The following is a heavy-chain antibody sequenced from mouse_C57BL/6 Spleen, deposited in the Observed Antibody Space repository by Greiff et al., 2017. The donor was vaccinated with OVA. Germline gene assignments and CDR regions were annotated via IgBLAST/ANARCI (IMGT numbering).Heavy chain of an antibody. V-gene: IGHV1-80*01. CDR3: ARSEGYGSSLDY. Sequence: QVQLQQSGAELVKPGASVKISCKASGYAFSSYWMNWVKQRPGKGLEWIGQIYPGDGDTNYNGKFKGKATLTADKSSSTAYMQLSSLTSEDSAVYFCARSEGYGSSLDYWGQGTTLTVSS. D-gene: IGHD1-1*01. J-gene: IGHJ2*01. CDR2: IYPGDGDT. CDR1: GYAFSSYW.